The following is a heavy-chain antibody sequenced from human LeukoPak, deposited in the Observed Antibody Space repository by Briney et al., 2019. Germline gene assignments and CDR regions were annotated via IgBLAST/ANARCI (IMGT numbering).Heavy chain of an antibody. Sequence: GGSLRLSCVASGFTFSSYAMSWVRQAPGKGLEWVSAISGSGGSTYYADSVKGRFTISRDNSKNTLYLQMNSLRAEDTAVYYCAKRMGRGSLGYWGQGTLVTVSS. V-gene: IGHV3-23*01. J-gene: IGHJ4*02. CDR1: GFTFSSYA. D-gene: IGHD3-10*01. CDR3: AKRMGRGSLGY. CDR2: ISGSGGST.